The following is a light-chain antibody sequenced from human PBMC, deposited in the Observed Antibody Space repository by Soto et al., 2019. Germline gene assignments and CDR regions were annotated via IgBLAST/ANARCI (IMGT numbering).Light chain of an antibody. J-gene: IGKJ1*01. Sequence: EIVMTQSPATLSVSPGERATLSCRASQSVSSNLAWYQQKPGQAPRLLIYAASTRATGIPARFSGSGSGTEFTLTISSLQSEDFAVYYCQQYNNWAVFGQGTKVDIK. CDR2: AAS. CDR3: QQYNNWAV. V-gene: IGKV3-15*01. CDR1: QSVSSN.